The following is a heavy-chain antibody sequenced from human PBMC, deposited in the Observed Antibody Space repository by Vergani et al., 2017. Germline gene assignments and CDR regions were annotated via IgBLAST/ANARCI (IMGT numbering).Heavy chain of an antibody. D-gene: IGHD3-22*01. CDR1: GGSISSGGYY. Sequence: QVQLQESGPGLVKPSQTLSLTCTVSGGSISSGGYYWSWIRQHPGKGLEWIGYIYYSGSTYYNPSLKSRVTISVDTSKNQFSLKLSSVTAADTAVYYCARVDSGDYYYTDGGRWFDPWGQGTLVTVSS. V-gene: IGHV4-31*03. J-gene: IGHJ5*02. CDR3: ARVDSGDYYYTDGGRWFDP. CDR2: IYYSGST.